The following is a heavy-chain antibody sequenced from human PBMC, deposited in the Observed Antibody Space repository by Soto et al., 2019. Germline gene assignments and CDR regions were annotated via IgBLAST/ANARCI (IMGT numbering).Heavy chain of an antibody. D-gene: IGHD7-27*01. CDR2: IYYGGST. V-gene: IGHV4-59*08. J-gene: IGHJ4*02. CDR3: ARPGRDWGSLDY. CDR1: GDSISTYY. Sequence: QVQLQESGPGLVKTSETLSLTCTVSGDSISTYYWTWIRQSPGKGLEWIAFIYYGGSTNYNPSLKSRVTISVDTSKNQFSLKLNSVTAADTAVYYCARPGRDWGSLDYWGQGTLVTVSS.